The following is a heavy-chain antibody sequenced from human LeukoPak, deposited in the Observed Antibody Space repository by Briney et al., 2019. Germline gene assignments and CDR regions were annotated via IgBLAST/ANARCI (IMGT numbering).Heavy chain of an antibody. CDR1: GGSISSYY. CDR2: IYYSGST. V-gene: IGHV4-59*01. J-gene: IGHJ4*02. CDR3: ARGAIKGPLGY. Sequence: SETLSLTCTVSGGSISSYYWSWIRQPPGKGLEWIGYIYYSGSTNYNPSLKSRVTISVDTSKNQFSLKLSSVTAADTAVYYCARGAIKGPLGYWGQGTLVTVSS.